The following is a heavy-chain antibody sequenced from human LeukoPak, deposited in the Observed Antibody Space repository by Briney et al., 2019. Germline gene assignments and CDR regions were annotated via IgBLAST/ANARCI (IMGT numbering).Heavy chain of an antibody. J-gene: IGHJ2*01. D-gene: IGHD3-10*01. V-gene: IGHV4-59*12. CDR2: IYYSGST. CDR3: ARYRKEYYYGSGSYRYWYFDL. CDR1: GGSISSYY. Sequence: SETLSLTCTVSGGSISSYYWSRIRQPPGKGLEWIGYIYYSGSTNYNPSLKSRVTISVDTSKNQFSLKLSSVTAADTAVYYCARYRKEYYYGSGSYRYWYFDLWGRGTLVTVSS.